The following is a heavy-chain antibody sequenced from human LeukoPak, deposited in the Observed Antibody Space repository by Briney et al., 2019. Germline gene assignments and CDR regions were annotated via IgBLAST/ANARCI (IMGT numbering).Heavy chain of an antibody. V-gene: IGHV4-59*01. J-gene: IGHJ2*01. D-gene: IGHD3-10*01. CDR3: ARVDAWFGELFSWYFDL. Sequence: SETLSLTCTVSGGSISSYYWSWIRQPPGKGLEWIGYIYYSGSTNYNPSLKSRVTISVDTSKNQFFLKLSSVTAADTADYYCARVDAWFGELFSWYFDLWGRGTLVTVSS. CDR2: IYYSGST. CDR1: GGSISSYY.